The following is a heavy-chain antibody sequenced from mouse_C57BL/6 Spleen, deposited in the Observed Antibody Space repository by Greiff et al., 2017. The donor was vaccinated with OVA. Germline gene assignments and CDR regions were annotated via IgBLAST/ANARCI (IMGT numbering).Heavy chain of an antibody. CDR3: ARKGVVASDWDDGYAMDY. CDR2: IDPTDSYT. J-gene: IGHJ4*01. D-gene: IGHD1-1*01. CDR1: GYTFTSYW. V-gene: IGHV1-50*01. Sequence: QVQLQQPGAELVKPGASVKLSCKASGYTFTSYWMQWVKQRPGQGLEWIGAIDPTDSYTNYNQQFKGKATLTVATSSSTAYMQLIRLTSEDSAVYYCARKGVVASDWDDGYAMDYWGQGTSVTVSS.